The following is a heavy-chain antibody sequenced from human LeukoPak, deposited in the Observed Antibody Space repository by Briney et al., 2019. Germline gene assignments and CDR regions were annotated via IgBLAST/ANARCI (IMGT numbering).Heavy chain of an antibody. V-gene: IGHV1-2*02. CDR2: IHPNSGGT. Sequence: SSVNVSCKASGYTYTGYYMHWVRQAAGQGREWMGWIHPNSGGTNYAQKFHGRVTMTRDTSISAAYMELSRLRSDDTAVYYCARDVGYCSSTSCYNGLIFDYWGQGTLVTVSS. D-gene: IGHD2-2*02. CDR1: GYTYTGYY. J-gene: IGHJ4*02. CDR3: ARDVGYCSSTSCYNGLIFDY.